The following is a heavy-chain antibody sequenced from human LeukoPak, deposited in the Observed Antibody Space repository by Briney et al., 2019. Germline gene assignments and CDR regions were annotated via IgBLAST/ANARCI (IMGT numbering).Heavy chain of an antibody. J-gene: IGHJ4*02. V-gene: IGHV3-48*01. CDR1: GFTFSNYS. Sequence: GGSLRLSCAASGFTFSNYSMNWVRRASGKGLEWVSYITSSGRTIYYADSVKGRFTISRDNAKNSLYLQMNSLRAEDTALYYCATGLSDYWGQGTLVTVSS. CDR2: ITSSGRTI. CDR3: ATGLSDY.